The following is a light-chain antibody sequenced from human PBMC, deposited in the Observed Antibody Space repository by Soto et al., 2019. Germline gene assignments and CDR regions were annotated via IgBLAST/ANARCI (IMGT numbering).Light chain of an antibody. Sequence: QSVLTQPLSVSGTPGQRVTISCSGSFSDIGSNVVNWYKQLPQTTPKLLIYSSNQRPSGVPDRFSGSKSGTSASLAISGLQSEDEADYYCAAWDDRLNGPVFGGGTQLTVL. CDR1: FSDIGSNV. J-gene: IGLJ7*01. CDR2: SSN. CDR3: AAWDDRLNGPV. V-gene: IGLV1-44*01.